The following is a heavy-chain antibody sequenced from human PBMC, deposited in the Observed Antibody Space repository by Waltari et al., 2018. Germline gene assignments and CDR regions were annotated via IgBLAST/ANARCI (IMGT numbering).Heavy chain of an antibody. CDR1: ASTFEDIR. J-gene: IGHJ2*01. CDR2: ISGSGADV. Sequence: VQLVASGCGVVQPGGYLSLYGAPSASTFEDIRLPWVRQTPGKGLEWVSLISGSGADVYYADSVKDRFTISRDNSKNSLFLQMNSLRPEDTAFYYGAKDSRNWGRGNWYFDVWGRGTLVTVSS. V-gene: IGHV3-43*02. D-gene: IGHD7-27*01. CDR3: AKDSRNWGRGNWYFDV.